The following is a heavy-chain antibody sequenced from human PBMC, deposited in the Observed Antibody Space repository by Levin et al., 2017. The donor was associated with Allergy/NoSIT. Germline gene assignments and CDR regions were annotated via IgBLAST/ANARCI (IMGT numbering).Heavy chain of an antibody. CDR1: GYSFTKYW. Sequence: GGSLRLSCQGSGYSFTKYWIGWVRQMPGKGLEWMGIICPDDSDTRYAPSFEGQVTISADKSINTAYLQWSRLKATDTAIYYCARQAQVAGPGIDYWGQGTLVTVSS. V-gene: IGHV5-51*01. D-gene: IGHD6-19*01. J-gene: IGHJ4*02. CDR2: ICPDDSDT. CDR3: ARQAQVAGPGIDY.